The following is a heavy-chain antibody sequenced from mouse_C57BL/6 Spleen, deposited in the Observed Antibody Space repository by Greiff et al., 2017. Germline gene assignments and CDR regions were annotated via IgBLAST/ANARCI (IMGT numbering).Heavy chain of an antibody. J-gene: IGHJ3*01. Sequence: QVQLQQPGAELVMPGASVKLSCKASGYTFTSYWMHWVKQRPGQGLEWIGEIDPSDSYTNYNQKFKGKSTLTVDKSSSTAYMQLSSLTSEDSAVXYCASYDYDGPFAYWGQGTLVTVSA. V-gene: IGHV1-69*01. CDR3: ASYDYDGPFAY. D-gene: IGHD2-4*01. CDR1: GYTFTSYW. CDR2: IDPSDSYT.